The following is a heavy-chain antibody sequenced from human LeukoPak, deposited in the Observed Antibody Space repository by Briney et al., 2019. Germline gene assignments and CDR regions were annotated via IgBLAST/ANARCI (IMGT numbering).Heavy chain of an antibody. J-gene: IGHJ4*02. CDR2: INHSRGT. Sequence: SETLSLTCVVDGGSFSGNYWSWIRQPPGKGLEWIGEINHSRGTNYNPSLKSRVTISVDTSKNQFSLKLSSVTAADTAVYYCAREEALGSGSFDYWGQGTLVTVSS. D-gene: IGHD1-26*01. CDR1: GGSFSGNY. CDR3: AREEALGSGSFDY. V-gene: IGHV4-34*01.